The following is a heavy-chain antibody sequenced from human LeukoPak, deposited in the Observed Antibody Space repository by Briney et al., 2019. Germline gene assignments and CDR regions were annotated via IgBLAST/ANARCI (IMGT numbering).Heavy chain of an antibody. Sequence: GGSLRLSCAASGFTFSSYGMSWVRRAPGKGLEWVSAIGGRDGSTYYADSVKGRFTISRDNSKNTLYVQMNSLRAEDTAVYYCAKGHYYGSGSLDYWGQGTLVTVSS. CDR1: GFTFSSYG. D-gene: IGHD3-10*01. J-gene: IGHJ4*02. CDR2: IGGRDGST. CDR3: AKGHYYGSGSLDY. V-gene: IGHV3-23*01.